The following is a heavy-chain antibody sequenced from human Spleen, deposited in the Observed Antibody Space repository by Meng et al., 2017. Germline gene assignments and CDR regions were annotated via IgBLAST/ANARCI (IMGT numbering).Heavy chain of an antibody. J-gene: IGHJ5*02. V-gene: IGHV4-31*03. CDR1: GGSMSTGAYS. D-gene: IGHD1-26*01. CDR2: IYSSGST. Sequence: QVYLHYLAPGRRTLFHDVSLTGSVSGGSMSTGAYSWSWILQHPGKCLECIGYIYSSGSTYSNPSLKSRVTISVATSKNQFSLKLSSVTAEDTAVYYCARGPGGLGFDPWGQGTLVTVSS. CDR3: ARGPGGLGFDP.